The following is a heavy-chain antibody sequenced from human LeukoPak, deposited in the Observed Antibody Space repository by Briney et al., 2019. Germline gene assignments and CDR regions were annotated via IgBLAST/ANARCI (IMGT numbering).Heavy chain of an antibody. CDR3: ARGPSSGYSTDWFDP. D-gene: IGHD3-3*01. CDR2: IDTSGST. CDR1: GGSISTSY. J-gene: IGHJ5*02. Sequence: PSETLSLTCTVSGGSISTSYWSWIRQPPGKGLEWIGRIDTSGSTNYNPSLKSRVTMSEDTSKNQFSLKLSSVTAADTAVYYCARGPSSGYSTDWFDPWGQGTLVTVSS. V-gene: IGHV4-4*07.